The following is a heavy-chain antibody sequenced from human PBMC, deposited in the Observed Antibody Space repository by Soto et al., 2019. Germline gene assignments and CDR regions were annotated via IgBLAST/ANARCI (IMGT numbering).Heavy chain of an antibody. CDR3: ARGETWIQRWSYGYNFDY. CDR1: GGSIISYY. CDR2: IYYSGST. Sequence: SETLSLTCTVSGGSIISYYWSWILQPPWKGLEWIGYIYYSGSTNYNPSLKSRVTISVDTSKNQFSLKLSSVTAADTAVYYCARGETWIQRWSYGYNFDYWGQGTLVTVSS. J-gene: IGHJ4*02. D-gene: IGHD5-18*01. V-gene: IGHV4-59*01.